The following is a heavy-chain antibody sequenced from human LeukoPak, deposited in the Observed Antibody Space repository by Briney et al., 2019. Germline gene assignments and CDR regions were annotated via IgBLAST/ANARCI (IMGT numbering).Heavy chain of an antibody. CDR3: ARDQEDTAMSWIMDY. Sequence: GGSLRLSCAASGFTFSSYDMHWVRHATGKGLEWVSAIGTAGDTYYPGSVKGRFTISRENAKNSLYLQMNSLRAEDTAVYYCARDQEDTAMSWIMDYWGQGTLVTVSS. CDR2: IGTAGDT. J-gene: IGHJ4*02. D-gene: IGHD5-18*01. CDR1: GFTFSSYD. V-gene: IGHV3-13*01.